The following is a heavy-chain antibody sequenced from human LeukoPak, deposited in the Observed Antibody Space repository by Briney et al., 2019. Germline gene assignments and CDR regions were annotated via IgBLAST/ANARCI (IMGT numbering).Heavy chain of an antibody. CDR3: ARDLSAAFDF. V-gene: IGHV3-33*05. Sequence: GGSLRLSCAASGFPFSSYGMHWVRQAPGKGLEWVARLVYDERSDYANSVKGRFSISRDNSKNTLFLDMSDLRVEDTAVYYCARDLSAAFDFWGQGVLVTVSS. CDR2: LVYDERS. D-gene: IGHD6-19*01. J-gene: IGHJ4*02. CDR1: GFPFSSYG.